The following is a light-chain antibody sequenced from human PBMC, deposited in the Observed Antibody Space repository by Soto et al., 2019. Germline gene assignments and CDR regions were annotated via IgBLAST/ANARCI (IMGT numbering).Light chain of an antibody. CDR2: AAS. CDR3: QQSSSPPIT. V-gene: IGKV3-20*01. J-gene: IGKJ5*01. Sequence: EIMLSQSPGTLSLSPGERATLSCRASQSVTSSYLAWYQQKPGQAPRLLMYAASSRATGIPDRFSGSGSGTDFTLTISRLEAEDFAVYYCQQSSSPPITFGQGTLLAIK. CDR1: QSVTSSY.